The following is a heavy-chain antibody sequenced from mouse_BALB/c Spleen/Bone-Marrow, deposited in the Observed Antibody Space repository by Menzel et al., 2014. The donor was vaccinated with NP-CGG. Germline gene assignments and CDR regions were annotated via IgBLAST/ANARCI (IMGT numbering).Heavy chain of an antibody. J-gene: IGHJ1*01. CDR1: GYTFTSYV. CDR2: INPYNDGT. V-gene: IGHV1-14*01. Sequence: SGPELLKPGAPVKMSCKASGYTFTSYVMHWVKQKPGQGLEWIGYINPYNDGTKYNEKFKGKATLTSDKSSSTAYMELSSLTSEDSAVYYCAGYDWYFDVWGAGTTVTVSS. CDR3: AGYDWYFDV. D-gene: IGHD2-14*01.